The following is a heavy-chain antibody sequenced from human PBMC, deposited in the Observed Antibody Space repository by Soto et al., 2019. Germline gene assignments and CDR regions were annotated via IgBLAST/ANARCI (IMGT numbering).Heavy chain of an antibody. Sequence: ASVKVSCKASGYTFTSYDINWVRQATGQGLEWMGWMNPNSGNTGYAQKFQGRVTMTRNTSISTAYMELSSLRSEDTAAYYCARDYYDSSGYYGYYYYGMDVWGQGTTVTVSS. CDR1: GYTFTSYD. CDR2: MNPNSGNT. J-gene: IGHJ6*02. V-gene: IGHV1-8*01. D-gene: IGHD3-22*01. CDR3: ARDYYDSSGYYGYYYYGMDV.